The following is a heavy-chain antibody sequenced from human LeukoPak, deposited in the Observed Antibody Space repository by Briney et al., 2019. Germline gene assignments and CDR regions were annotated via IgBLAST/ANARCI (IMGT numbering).Heavy chain of an antibody. CDR1: GFTLSNHW. CDR2: LRGDEIWT. V-gene: IGHV3-74*01. CDR3: AREYNSGPKQTDAFDI. J-gene: IGHJ3*02. Sequence: GGSLSLACAVSGFTLSNHWMHWVRQAPGKGRVWVPRLRGDEIWTSYVDSVKGRFIISRDNAKDTLYLQMNSLRTEDTAVYYCAREYNSGPKQTDAFDIWGQGTMVTVSS. D-gene: IGHD3-22*01.